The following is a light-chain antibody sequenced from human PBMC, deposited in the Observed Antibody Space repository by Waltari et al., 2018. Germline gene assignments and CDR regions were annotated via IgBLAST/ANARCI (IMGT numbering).Light chain of an antibody. CDR3: AAWDDSLSGPG. J-gene: IGLJ3*02. CDR1: TSNIGSNT. CDR2: TNN. V-gene: IGLV1-44*01. Sequence: QSVLTQPPSASGTPGQRVTISCSGSTSNIGSNTVNWYQQLPGTAPKLPIYTNNHRPVGVPDRFSGSKSGTSASLAISGLQSEDEADYYCAAWDDSLSGPGFGGGTKLTVL.